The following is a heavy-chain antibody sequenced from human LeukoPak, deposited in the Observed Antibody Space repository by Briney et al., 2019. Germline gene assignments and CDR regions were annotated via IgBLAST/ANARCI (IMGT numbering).Heavy chain of an antibody. CDR2: MNPNSGNT. Sequence: ASVKVSCKASGYTFTSYDINWVRQATGQGLEWMGWMNPNSGNTGYAQKLQGRVTMTRNTSISTAYMELSSLRSEDTAVYYCASSSPSYDFWSGSGFDPWGQGTLVTVSS. CDR3: ASSSPSYDFWSGSGFDP. D-gene: IGHD3-3*01. J-gene: IGHJ5*02. V-gene: IGHV1-8*01. CDR1: GYTFTSYD.